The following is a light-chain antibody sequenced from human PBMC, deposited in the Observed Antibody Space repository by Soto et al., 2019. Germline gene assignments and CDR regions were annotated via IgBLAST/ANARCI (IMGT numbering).Light chain of an antibody. CDR3: QHYNSYSEA. J-gene: IGKJ1*01. Sequence: DIQMTPSPSTLSASVGDKVTITWRASQSISSWLAWYQQKPGKAPKLLIYKASSLESGVPSRFSGSGSGTEFTLTISSLQPDDFATYYCQHYNSYSEAFGQGTKVDIK. CDR2: KAS. V-gene: IGKV1-5*03. CDR1: QSISSW.